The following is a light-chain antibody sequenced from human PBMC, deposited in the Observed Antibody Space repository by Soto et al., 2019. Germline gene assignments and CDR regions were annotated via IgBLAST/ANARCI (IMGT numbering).Light chain of an antibody. Sequence: EIVVTQSSGTLSLSPGERATLSCRASQSVRSSFLAWYQQKPGQAPRLLIYGASSRATGIPDRFSGSGSATDFTLTISRLEPEDFAVYYCQQYGSSPYTFGQGTKLEIK. J-gene: IGKJ2*01. CDR1: QSVRSSF. CDR3: QQYGSSPYT. V-gene: IGKV3-20*01. CDR2: GAS.